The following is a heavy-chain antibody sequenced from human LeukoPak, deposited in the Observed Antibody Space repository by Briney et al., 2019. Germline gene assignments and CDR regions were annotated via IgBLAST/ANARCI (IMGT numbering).Heavy chain of an antibody. CDR3: ARGPDFWSGYNQDY. Sequence: GASVKVSCKAPGYTFTGYYMHWVRQAPGQGLEWMGWINPNSGGTNYAQKFQGRVTMTRDTSISTAYMELSRLRSDDTAVYYCARGPDFWSGYNQDYWGQGTLVTVSS. J-gene: IGHJ4*02. CDR2: INPNSGGT. V-gene: IGHV1-2*02. CDR1: GYTFTGYY. D-gene: IGHD3-3*01.